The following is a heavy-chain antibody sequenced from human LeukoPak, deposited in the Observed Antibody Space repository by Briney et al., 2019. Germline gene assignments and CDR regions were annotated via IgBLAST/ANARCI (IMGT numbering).Heavy chain of an antibody. D-gene: IGHD3-3*01. CDR3: ARGHRSYDFWSGYYDFDY. CDR1: GYTFTSYD. Sequence: WASVTVSCKASGYTFTSYDINWVRQATGQGLEWMGWMNPNSGNTGYAQKFQGRVTMTRNTSISTAYMELSSLRSEDTAVYYCARGHRSYDFWSGYYDFDYWGQGTLVTVS. J-gene: IGHJ4*02. V-gene: IGHV1-8*01. CDR2: MNPNSGNT.